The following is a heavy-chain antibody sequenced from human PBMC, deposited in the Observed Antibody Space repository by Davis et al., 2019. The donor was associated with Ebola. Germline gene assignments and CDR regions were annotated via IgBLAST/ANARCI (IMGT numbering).Heavy chain of an antibody. V-gene: IGHV3-21*01. J-gene: IGHJ5*02. CDR2: ISPRSTSI. D-gene: IGHD6-13*01. Sequence: GESLKISCAASGFSFTSYSMNWVRPAPGKGLEWVSSISPRSTSIFYADSVKGRFSVSRDNAKISLYLQMDSLRVEDTAVYYCARAGRYSSSWYEANWFDPWGQGTLVTVSS. CDR1: GFSFTSYS. CDR3: ARAGRYSSSWYEANWFDP.